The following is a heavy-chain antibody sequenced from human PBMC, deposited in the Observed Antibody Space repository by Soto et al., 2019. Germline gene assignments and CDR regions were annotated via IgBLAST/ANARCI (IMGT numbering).Heavy chain of an antibody. J-gene: IGHJ4*02. V-gene: IGHV4-30-4*01. Sequence: SETLSLTCTVSGGSISSGDYYWSWIRQPPGKGLEWIGYIYYSGSTYYNPSLKSRVTISVDTSKNQFSLELSSVTAADMAVYYCARAHYDFWSGYPIASDYWGQGTLVTVSS. D-gene: IGHD3-3*01. CDR2: IYYSGST. CDR1: GGSISSGDYY. CDR3: ARAHYDFWSGYPIASDY.